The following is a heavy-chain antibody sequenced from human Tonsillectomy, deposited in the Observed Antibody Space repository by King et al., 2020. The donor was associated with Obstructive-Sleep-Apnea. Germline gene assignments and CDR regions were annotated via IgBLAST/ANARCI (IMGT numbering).Heavy chain of an antibody. CDR3: ARFLGNAVTTEFYYYGMDV. D-gene: IGHD4-17*01. J-gene: IGHJ6*02. V-gene: IGHV5-51*01. CDR2: IYPGDSHT. Sequence: QLVQSGAEVKKPGESLKISCKGSGYSFMNYWIGWVRQMPGKGLEWMGIIYPGDSHTTYRPSFQGRVTISADKSINTAYLQWSSLKASDTAMYYCARFLGNAVTTEFYYYGMDVWGQGTTVTVSS. CDR1: GYSFMNYW.